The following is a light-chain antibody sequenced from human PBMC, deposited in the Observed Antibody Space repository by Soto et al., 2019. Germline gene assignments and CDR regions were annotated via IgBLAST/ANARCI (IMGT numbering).Light chain of an antibody. V-gene: IGKV1-5*03. CDR1: QSLTGR. Sequence: DIPMTQSPSTLSASIGDRVTLTCRASQSLTGRLAWYQQKPGRPPKLLIYKTSNLDSGVPSRFSGSGSGTEFSLTISSLQPDDFATYYCQQYKSFSLTFGGGTRVEVK. CDR3: QQYKSFSLT. J-gene: IGKJ4*01. CDR2: KTS.